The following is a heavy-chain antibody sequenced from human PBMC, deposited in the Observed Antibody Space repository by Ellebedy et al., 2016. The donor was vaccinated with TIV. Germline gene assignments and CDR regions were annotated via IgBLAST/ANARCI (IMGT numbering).Heavy chain of an antibody. J-gene: IGHJ4*02. V-gene: IGHV3-23*01. CDR1: GFTFSAFA. D-gene: IGHD3-9*01. CDR3: ARYLGLHWYPEPAAH. CDR2: ISGRGGSS. Sequence: GESLKISCAASGFTFSAFAMSWVRQAPGKGLEWVSGISGRGGSSYQADSVKVRLTISRDNSKNTLFLQMNNLRAEDTAVYYCARYLGLHWYPEPAAHWGQGTLVAVSS.